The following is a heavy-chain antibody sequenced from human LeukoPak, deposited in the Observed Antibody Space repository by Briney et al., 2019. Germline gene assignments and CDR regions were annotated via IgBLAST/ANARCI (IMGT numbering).Heavy chain of an antibody. V-gene: IGHV3-48*03. Sequence: GGSLRLSCAASGFTFSSYEFNWVRQGPGKGLEWVSYISSSGRTIFYADSVKGRFTISRDNAKNSLYLQMYSLRAEDTAVYHCARGDEYCSSTSCYAGPSYGLDVWGQGTTVTVSS. J-gene: IGHJ6*02. CDR1: GFTFSSYE. D-gene: IGHD2-2*01. CDR2: ISSSGRTI. CDR3: ARGDEYCSSTSCYAGPSYGLDV.